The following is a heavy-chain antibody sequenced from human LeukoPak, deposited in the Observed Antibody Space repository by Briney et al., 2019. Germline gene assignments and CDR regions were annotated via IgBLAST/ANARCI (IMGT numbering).Heavy chain of an antibody. CDR2: IKSKTDGGTT. J-gene: IGHJ6*02. Sequence: GGSLRLSCAAPGFTFSNAWMSWVRQAPGKGLKWVGRIKSKTDGGTTDYAAPVKGRFTISRDDSKNTLYLQMNSLKTEDTAVYYCTTAGGGSADYYYYYGMDVWGQGTTVTVSS. CDR3: TTAGGGSADYYYYYGMDV. CDR1: GFTFSNAW. D-gene: IGHD3-10*01. V-gene: IGHV3-15*01.